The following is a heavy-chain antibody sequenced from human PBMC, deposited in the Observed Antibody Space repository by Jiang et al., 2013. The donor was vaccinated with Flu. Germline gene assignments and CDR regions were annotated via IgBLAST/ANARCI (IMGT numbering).Heavy chain of an antibody. CDR3: ARVSMKQQLVSDFDY. CDR2: INTNTGNP. V-gene: IGHV7-4-1*02. CDR1: GYTFTSYA. D-gene: IGHD6-13*01. J-gene: IGHJ4*02. Sequence: SVKVSCKASGYTFTSYAMNWVRQAPGQGLEWMGWINTNTGNPTYAQGFTGRFVFSLDTSVSTAYLQISSLKAEDTAVYYCARVSMKQQLVSDFDYWGQGTLVTVSS.